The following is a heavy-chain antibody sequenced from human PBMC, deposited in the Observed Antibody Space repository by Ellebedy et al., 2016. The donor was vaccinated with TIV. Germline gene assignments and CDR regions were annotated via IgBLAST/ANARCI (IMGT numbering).Heavy chain of an antibody. J-gene: IGHJ4*02. CDR1: GFTFSNYR. CDR3: TRDITGYFDYESRVH. Sequence: PGGSLRLSCAASGFTFSNYRMNWVRQAPGKGLEWVSSISSSGSYIYYADSLKGRFTISRDDAKNSLFLQMNSLRAEETAVYYCTRDITGYFDYESRVHWGQGTLVTVSS. CDR2: ISSSGSYI. V-gene: IGHV3-21*01. D-gene: IGHD3-16*01.